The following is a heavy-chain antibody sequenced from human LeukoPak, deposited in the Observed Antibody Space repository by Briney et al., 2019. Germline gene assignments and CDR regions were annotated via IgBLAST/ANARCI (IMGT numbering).Heavy chain of an antibody. Sequence: NPSETLSLTCTVSGGSVSSGTYYWSWIRQPPGKGLEWIGYIYYSGSSNYNPSLESRVTISVDPSKNQFSLKLSSVTAADTAVYYCARVWGSYRAEYFQHWGQGTLVTVSS. CDR1: GGSVSSGTYY. D-gene: IGHD3-16*02. CDR3: ARVWGSYRAEYFQH. CDR2: IYYSGSS. J-gene: IGHJ1*01. V-gene: IGHV4-61*01.